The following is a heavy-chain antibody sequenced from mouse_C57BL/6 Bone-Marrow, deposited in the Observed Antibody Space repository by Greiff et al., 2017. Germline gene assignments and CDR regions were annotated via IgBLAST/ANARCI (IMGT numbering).Heavy chain of an antibody. D-gene: IGHD1-1*01. CDR1: GFTFSSYA. CDR3: ARDGPTGGDY. CDR2: ISDGGSYT. J-gene: IGHJ2*01. Sequence: EVKLVESGGGLVKPGGSLKLSCAASGFTFSSYAMSWVRQTPEKRLEWVATISDGGSYTYYPDNVKGRFTISRDNAKNNLYLQMSHLKSEDTAMYYCARDGPTGGDYWGQGTTLTVSS. V-gene: IGHV5-4*01.